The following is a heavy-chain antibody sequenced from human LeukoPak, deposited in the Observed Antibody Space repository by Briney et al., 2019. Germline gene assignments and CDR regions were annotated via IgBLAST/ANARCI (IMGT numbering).Heavy chain of an antibody. CDR1: GVTFSSYG. CDR2: ISSDGNDK. CDR3: TTKVIRGNSGDDYDD. D-gene: IGHD5-12*01. V-gene: IGHV3-30*03. J-gene: IGHJ4*02. Sequence: GGSLRLSCAASGVTFSSYGMHWVRQAPGKGLEWVALISSDGNDKLYGDSVKGRFTISRDDSKSTLYLQMNSLRAEDTAVYYCTTKVIRGNSGDDYDDWGQGALVTVSS.